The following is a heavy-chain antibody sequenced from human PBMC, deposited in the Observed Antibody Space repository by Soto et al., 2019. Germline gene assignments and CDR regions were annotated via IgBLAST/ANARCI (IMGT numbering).Heavy chain of an antibody. V-gene: IGHV4-30-2*01. CDR1: GGSISSGGYS. D-gene: IGHD4-4*01. J-gene: IGHJ6*02. CDR2: IYQSGST. Sequence: SETLSLTCAVSGGSISSGGYSWSWIRQPPGKGLEWIGYIYQSGSTYYNPSLKSRVTISVDRSRNQFSLKLSSVTAADTAVYFCATQSYTNYGDYYYYAMGVWGQGTTVTVSS. CDR3: ATQSYTNYGDYYYYAMGV.